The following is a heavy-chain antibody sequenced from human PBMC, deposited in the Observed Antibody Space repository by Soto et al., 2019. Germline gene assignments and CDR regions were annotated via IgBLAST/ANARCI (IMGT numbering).Heavy chain of an antibody. D-gene: IGHD6-19*01. CDR2: INHSGST. CDR3: ASFRAVAGKLWFDP. Sequence: PSETLSLTCAVYGGSFSGYYWSWIRQPPGKGLEWIGEINHSGSTNYNPSLKSRVTISVDTSKNQFSLKLSSVTAADTAAYYCASFRAVAGKLWFDPWGLGTLVTVSS. J-gene: IGHJ5*02. V-gene: IGHV4-34*01. CDR1: GGSFSGYY.